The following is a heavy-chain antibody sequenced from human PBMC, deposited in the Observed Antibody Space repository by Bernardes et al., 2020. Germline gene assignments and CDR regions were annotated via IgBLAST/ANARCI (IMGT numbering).Heavy chain of an antibody. Sequence: GPSLITSSKGSGYSITSYWIGWLRQMPGKGLEWMWIIYPGDSDTRYSPSFQGQVTISADKSISTAYLQWSSLKASDTAMYYCARMGYYGSGSYYNDYWSQGTLVTVSS. J-gene: IGHJ4*02. CDR1: GYSITSYW. V-gene: IGHV5-51*01. D-gene: IGHD3-10*01. CDR3: ARMGYYGSGSYYNDY. CDR2: IYPGDSDT.